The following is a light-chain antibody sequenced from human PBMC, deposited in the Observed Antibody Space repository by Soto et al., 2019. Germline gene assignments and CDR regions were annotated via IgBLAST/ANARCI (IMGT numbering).Light chain of an antibody. CDR1: SSNIGNNA. CDR3: AVWDDSLNGWV. CDR2: YDD. J-gene: IGLJ3*02. Sequence: QSVLTQPPSVSEAPRQRVTISCSGSSSNIGNNAVNSYQQLPGKAPKLLVYYDDLLPSGVSDRFSGSKSGTSASLAISGLQSEDEADYYCAVWDDSLNGWVFGGGTKVTVL. V-gene: IGLV1-36*01.